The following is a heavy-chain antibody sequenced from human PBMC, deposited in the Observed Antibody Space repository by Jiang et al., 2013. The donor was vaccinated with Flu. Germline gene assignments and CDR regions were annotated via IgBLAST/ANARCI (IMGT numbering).Heavy chain of an antibody. V-gene: IGHV3-30*02. D-gene: IGHD2-15*01. CDR3: ATLRGSAFDTYLMDS. Sequence: LLESGGGVVQPGGSLRLSCAASGFSFSYYRMFWVRQAPGKGLEWVASIWHDGTNRNYADSVRGRFTISRDNSKKTLYMHMNSLRPDDTAIYFCATLRGSAFDTYLMDSWGQGALVSVSS. J-gene: IGHJ4*02. CDR1: GFSFSYYR. CDR2: IWHDGTNR.